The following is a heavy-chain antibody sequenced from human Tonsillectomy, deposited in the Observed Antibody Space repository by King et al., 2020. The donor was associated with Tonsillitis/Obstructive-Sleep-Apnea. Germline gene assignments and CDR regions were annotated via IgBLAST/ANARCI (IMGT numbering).Heavy chain of an antibody. D-gene: IGHD3-3*01. V-gene: IGHV3-20*04. Sequence: VQLVESGGGVVRPGGSLRLSCAASGFSFDDYGMSWVRQAPGKGLEWVSGINWNGGSTGYADSVKGRFTISRDNAKNSLYLQMNSLRAEDTALYYCARDKISDFWSCYGPRNFDYWGQGTLVTVSS. CDR1: GFSFDDYG. J-gene: IGHJ4*02. CDR3: ARDKISDFWSCYGPRNFDY. CDR2: INWNGGST.